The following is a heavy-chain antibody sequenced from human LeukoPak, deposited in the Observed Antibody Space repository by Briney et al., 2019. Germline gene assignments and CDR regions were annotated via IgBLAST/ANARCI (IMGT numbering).Heavy chain of an antibody. CDR3: ARNGYSYGSTYWYFDL. V-gene: IGHV4-30-4*01. D-gene: IGHD5-18*01. J-gene: IGHJ2*01. Sequence: SETLSLTCTVSGGSISSGDYYWSWIRQPPGKGLEWIGEIYHSGSPNYNPSLKSRVTISLDKSKNQFSLKLNSVTAADTAVYYCARNGYSYGSTYWYFDLWGRGTLVTVSS. CDR2: IYHSGSP. CDR1: GGSISSGDYY.